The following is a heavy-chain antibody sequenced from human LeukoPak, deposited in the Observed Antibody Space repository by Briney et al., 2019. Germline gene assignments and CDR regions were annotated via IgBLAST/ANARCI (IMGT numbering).Heavy chain of an antibody. V-gene: IGHV4-4*09. J-gene: IGHJ4*02. CDR2: IYTSGST. CDR1: GGSISSYY. CDR3: AVQQLVPMGFDY. D-gene: IGHD6-13*01. Sequence: SETLSLTCTVSGGSISSYYWSWIRQPPGKGREWIGYIYTSGSTNYNPSLKSRVTISVDTSKNQFSLKLSSVTAADTAVYYCAVQQLVPMGFDYWGQGTLVTVSS.